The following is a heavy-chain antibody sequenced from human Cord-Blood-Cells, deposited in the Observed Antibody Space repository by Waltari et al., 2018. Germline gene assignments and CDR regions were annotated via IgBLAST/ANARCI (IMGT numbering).Heavy chain of an antibody. V-gene: IGHV4-39*07. D-gene: IGHD6-13*01. CDR3: ARPGRAAGTDFDY. Sequence: QLQLQESGPGLVKPSETLSLTCTVSGGSISSSSYYWGWIRQPPGKGLEWIGSIYYSGSTYYNPSLKSRVTISVDTSKNQFSLKLSSVTAADTVVYYCARPGRAAGTDFDYWGQGTLVTVSS. CDR2: IYYSGST. J-gene: IGHJ4*02. CDR1: GGSISSSSYY.